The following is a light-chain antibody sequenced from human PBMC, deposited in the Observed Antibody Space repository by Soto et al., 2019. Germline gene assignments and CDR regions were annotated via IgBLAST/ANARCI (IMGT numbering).Light chain of an antibody. V-gene: IGLV3-21*02. Sequence: SYELTQPPSVSVAPGQTARITCGGDNIGSRSVHWYQQKPGQAPVLVVYDDSDRPSGIPERFSGSNSGYTATLNISRVEAGDEADYYCQVWATTRDYSVVLGGGTKLTVL. CDR1: NIGSRS. CDR3: QVWATTRDYSVV. J-gene: IGLJ2*01. CDR2: DDS.